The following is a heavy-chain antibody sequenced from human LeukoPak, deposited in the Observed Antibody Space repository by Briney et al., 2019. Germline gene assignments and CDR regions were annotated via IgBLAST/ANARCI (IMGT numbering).Heavy chain of an antibody. CDR3: ARDRGRITIFGVVINDAFDI. CDR2: IYTSGST. D-gene: IGHD3-3*01. V-gene: IGHV4-4*07. Sequence: SETLSLTCTVSGGSISSYYWSWIRQPPGKGLEWIGRIYTSGSTNYNPSLKSRVTMSVDTSKNQFSLKLSSVTAADTAVYYCARDRGRITIFGVVINDAFDIWGQGTMVTVSS. CDR1: GGSISSYY. J-gene: IGHJ3*02.